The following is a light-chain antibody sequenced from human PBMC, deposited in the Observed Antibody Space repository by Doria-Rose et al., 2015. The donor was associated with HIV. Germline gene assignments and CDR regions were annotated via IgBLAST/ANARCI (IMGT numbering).Light chain of an antibody. CDR3: MQALQTPYT. CDR1: QSLLHTIGYNY. V-gene: IGKV2-28*01. J-gene: IGKJ2*01. CDR2: LGS. Sequence: VLTQPPLSLPVTPGQPASISCRSSQSLLHTIGYNYLDWYLQKPGQSPQLLIYLGSNRASGVPDRFSGSGSGTDLTLKISRVEAEDVGVYYCMQALQTPYTFGQGTKLEIK.